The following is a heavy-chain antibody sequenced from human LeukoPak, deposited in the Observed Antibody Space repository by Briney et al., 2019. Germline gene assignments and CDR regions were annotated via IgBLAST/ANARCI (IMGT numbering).Heavy chain of an antibody. J-gene: IGHJ4*02. Sequence: GASVKVSCKASGGTFSSYAISWVRQAPGQGLEWMGGIIPIFGTANYAQKFQGRVTMTRDTSTSTVYMELSSLRSEDTAVYYCARDQGYYDNYFDYWGQGTLVTVSS. V-gene: IGHV1-69*05. D-gene: IGHD3-22*01. CDR2: IIPIFGTA. CDR1: GGTFSSYA. CDR3: ARDQGYYDNYFDY.